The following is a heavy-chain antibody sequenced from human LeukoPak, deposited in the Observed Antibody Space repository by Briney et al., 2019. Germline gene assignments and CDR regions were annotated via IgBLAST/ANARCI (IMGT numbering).Heavy chain of an antibody. CDR3: AKDLSSSGWYYYYYMDV. CDR1: GFTFSSYE. Sequence: GGSLRLSCAASGFTFSSYETNWVRQAPGKGLEWVSYISSSGSTIYYADSVKGRFTISRDNSKNTLYLQMNSLRAEDTAVYYCAKDLSSSGWYYYYYMDVWGKGTTVTVSS. CDR2: ISSSGSTI. V-gene: IGHV3-48*03. J-gene: IGHJ6*03. D-gene: IGHD6-19*01.